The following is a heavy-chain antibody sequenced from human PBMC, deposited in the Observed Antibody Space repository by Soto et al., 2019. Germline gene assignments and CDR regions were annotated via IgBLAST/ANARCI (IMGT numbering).Heavy chain of an antibody. CDR1: GFTFTSSA. Sequence: SVKVSCKASGFTFTSSAVQWVRQARGQRLEWIGWIVVGSGNTNYAQKFQERVTITRDMSTSTAYMELSSLRSEDTAVYYCAADARAARNYYYYGMDVWGQGTTVTVSS. J-gene: IGHJ6*02. D-gene: IGHD2-15*01. V-gene: IGHV1-58*01. CDR3: AADARAARNYYYYGMDV. CDR2: IVVGSGNT.